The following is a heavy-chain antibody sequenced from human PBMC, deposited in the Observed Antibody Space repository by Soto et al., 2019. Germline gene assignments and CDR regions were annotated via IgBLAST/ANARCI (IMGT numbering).Heavy chain of an antibody. CDR1: GFTFSSYS. CDR3: ASIHSRVYYYYGMDV. J-gene: IGHJ6*02. V-gene: IGHV3-21*01. CDR2: ISSSSSYI. Sequence: GGSLRLSCAASGFTFSSYSMNWVRQAPGKGLEWVSSISSSSSYIYYADSVKGRFTISRDNARNSLYLQMNSLRAEDTAVYYCASIHSRVYYYYGMDVWGQGTTVTVSS. D-gene: IGHD2-21*01.